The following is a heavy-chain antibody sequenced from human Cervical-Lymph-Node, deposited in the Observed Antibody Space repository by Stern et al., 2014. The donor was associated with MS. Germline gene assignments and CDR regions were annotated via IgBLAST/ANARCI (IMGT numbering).Heavy chain of an antibody. CDR2: IFPVFGTP. Sequence: QMVQSGAEVTKPGSSVKGSCKASGGTFSKFPSSWVRQAQGQGLEWMGGIFPVFGTPTYAQEFRGRVTITAYVSTSTVYMELSSLRSDDTAVYYCALSSETSDRWYSLGYDLWGQGTLVTVSS. CDR3: ALSSETSDRWYSLGYDL. J-gene: IGHJ5*02. V-gene: IGHV1-69*01. CDR1: GGTFSKFP. D-gene: IGHD6-13*01.